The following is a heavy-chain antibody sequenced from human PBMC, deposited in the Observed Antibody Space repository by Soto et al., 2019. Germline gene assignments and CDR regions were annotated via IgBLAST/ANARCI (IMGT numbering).Heavy chain of an antibody. CDR2: IWYDGSNK. D-gene: IGHD2-21*01. Sequence: QVQLVESGGGVVQPGRSLRLSCAASGFTFSSYGMHWVRQAPGKGLEWVAVIWYDGSNKYYADSVKGRFTISRDNSKKTLYLQMNSLRAEDTAVYYCARDKLRPRLGVVTANYYYSGMDVWGQGTTVTVSS. J-gene: IGHJ6*02. CDR1: GFTFSSYG. CDR3: ARDKLRPRLGVVTANYYYSGMDV. V-gene: IGHV3-33*01.